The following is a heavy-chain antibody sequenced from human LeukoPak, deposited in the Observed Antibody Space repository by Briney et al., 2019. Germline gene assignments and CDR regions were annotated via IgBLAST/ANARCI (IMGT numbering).Heavy chain of an antibody. CDR1: GFTFTDYW. CDR2: ITGSGDNT. J-gene: IGHJ4*02. Sequence: PGGSLRLSCAASGFTFTDYWMSWVRQAPGKGLEWVSGITGSGDNTYYADSVRGRFTISRDNSKNTPYLQMNSLRAEDTAIYYCAKDRRLEGVNSFHFDCWGQGALVTVSS. CDR3: AKDRRLEGVNSFHFDC. V-gene: IGHV3-23*01. D-gene: IGHD4-23*01.